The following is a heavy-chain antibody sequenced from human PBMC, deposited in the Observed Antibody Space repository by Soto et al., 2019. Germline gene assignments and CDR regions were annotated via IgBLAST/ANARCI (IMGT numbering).Heavy chain of an antibody. V-gene: IGHV1-69*13. J-gene: IGHJ5*02. CDR3: ARVPVNIAVAGTFESWHWFDP. CDR2: IIPIFGTA. D-gene: IGHD6-19*01. CDR1: GGTFSSYA. Sequence: GASVKVSCKASGGTFSSYAISWVRQAPGQGLEWMGGIIPIFGTANYAQKFQGRVTITADESTSTAYMELSSLRSEDTAVYYCARVPVNIAVAGTFESWHWFDPWGQGTLVTAPQ.